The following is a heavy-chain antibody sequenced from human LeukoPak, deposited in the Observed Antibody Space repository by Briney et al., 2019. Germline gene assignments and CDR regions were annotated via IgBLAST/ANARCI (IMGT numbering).Heavy chain of an antibody. D-gene: IGHD3-22*01. J-gene: IGHJ4*02. CDR1: GYTFTSYG. CDR2: ISAYNGNT. V-gene: IGHV1-18*01. CDR3: ARFGDYDSSGFGDFY. Sequence: ASVKVSCKASGYTFTSYGISWVRQAPGQGLEWMEWISAYNGNTNYAQKLQGRVTTTTDTSTSTAYMELRSLRSDDTAVYYCARFGDYDSSGFGDFYWGQGTLVTVSS.